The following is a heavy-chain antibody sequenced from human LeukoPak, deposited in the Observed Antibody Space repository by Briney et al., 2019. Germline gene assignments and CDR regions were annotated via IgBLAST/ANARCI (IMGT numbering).Heavy chain of an antibody. CDR3: VRVKGTYFDF. Sequence: PGGSLRLSCAASGFPFSSYSMNWVRQTPGKGLEWVSYISASGSNIYYLDSVKGRFTVSRDNAMNSLFLQMDRPRAEDTAPYYCVRVKGTYFDFWGPGTLVTVSS. CDR2: ISASGSNI. CDR1: GFPFSSYS. D-gene: IGHD1-1*01. J-gene: IGHJ4*02. V-gene: IGHV3-48*01.